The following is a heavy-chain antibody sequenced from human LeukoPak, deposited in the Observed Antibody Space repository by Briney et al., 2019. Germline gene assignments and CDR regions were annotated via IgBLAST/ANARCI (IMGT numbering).Heavy chain of an antibody. Sequence: GGSLRLSCAASGFTFSSYAMSWVRQPPGTGLEWVSGISDSGANTYYADSVKGRFIIFRDNSKNTLYLQMNSRRAEDTGVYYCAKGALTFPFEYWGQGTLVAVSS. CDR2: ISDSGANT. D-gene: IGHD2/OR15-2a*01. J-gene: IGHJ4*01. CDR3: AKGALTFPFEY. V-gene: IGHV3-23*01. CDR1: GFTFSSYA.